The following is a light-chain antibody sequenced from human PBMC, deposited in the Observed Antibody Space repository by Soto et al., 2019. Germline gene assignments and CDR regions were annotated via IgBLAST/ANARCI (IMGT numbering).Light chain of an antibody. J-gene: IGKJ4*01. V-gene: IGKV1-12*01. CDR3: QQASSFPLP. CDR2: SAS. CDR1: QPIRSW. Sequence: IQVTQSPSSVSASVGDRVTITCRASQPIRSWLAWYQQKPGQPPNLLIYSASTLRSGVPSRFSGSESGTLFTLTITNLQPEDFATYYCQQASSFPLPFGGGTKVEVK.